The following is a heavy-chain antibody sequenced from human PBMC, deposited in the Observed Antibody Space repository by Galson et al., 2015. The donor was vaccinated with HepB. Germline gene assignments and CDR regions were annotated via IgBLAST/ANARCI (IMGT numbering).Heavy chain of an antibody. CDR1: GFSVNSNY. J-gene: IGHJ4*02. CDR3: ARSSGIYLYFDD. D-gene: IGHD3-10*01. V-gene: IGHV3-53*01. Sequence: SLRLSCAASGFSVNSNYMSWVRQAPGKGLEWVSVIYSSGTTSYADSVKGRFTISRDNCKNTLFLQMNSLRAEDTAVYYCARSSGIYLYFDDWGPGTLVTVSS. CDR2: IYSSGTT.